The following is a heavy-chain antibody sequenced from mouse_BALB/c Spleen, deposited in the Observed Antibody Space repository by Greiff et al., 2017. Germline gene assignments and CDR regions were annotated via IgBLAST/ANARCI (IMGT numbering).Heavy chain of an antibody. CDR3: AREGFDGNYIDY. Sequence: EVQRVESGGGLVKPGGSLKLSCAASGFTFSSYAMSWVRQTPEKRLEWVATISSGGSYTYYPDSVKGRFTISRDNAKNTLYLQMSSLRSEDTAMYYCAREGFDGNYIDYWGQGTTLTVSS. J-gene: IGHJ2*01. CDR1: GFTFSSYA. CDR2: ISSGGSYT. V-gene: IGHV5-9-3*01. D-gene: IGHD2-3*01.